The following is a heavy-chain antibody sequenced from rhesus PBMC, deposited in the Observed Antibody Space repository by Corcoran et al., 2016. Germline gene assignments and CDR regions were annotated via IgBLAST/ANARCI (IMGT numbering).Heavy chain of an antibody. J-gene: IGHJ4*01. V-gene: IGHV3-16*01. D-gene: IGHD2-2*01. CDR1: GFTFSSYW. Sequence: EVQLVESGGGLAKPGGSLRLSCAASGFTFSSYWMHWVRQAPGKGLDWVGRIKNKADDGTAAYAESVKGRFTISRDDSKNTLYRQMNSLKTEDTAVYYCTRMYCTSTTCYAYYFDYWGQGVLVTVSS. CDR3: TRMYCTSTTCYAYYFDY. CDR2: IKNKADDGTA.